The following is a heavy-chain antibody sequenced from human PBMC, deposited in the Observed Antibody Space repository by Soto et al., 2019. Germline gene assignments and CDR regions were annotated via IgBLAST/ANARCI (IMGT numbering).Heavy chain of an antibody. D-gene: IGHD6-6*01. Sequence: SVKFSCKASGGTFSSYAISWVRQAPGQGLEWMGGIIPIFGTANYAQKFKGRVTITADKSTSTAYMELSRLRSEDTAVYYCARDRPGQLGPVHWFDPWGQGTLVTVSS. CDR1: GGTFSSYA. J-gene: IGHJ5*02. CDR2: IIPIFGTA. V-gene: IGHV1-69*06. CDR3: ARDRPGQLGPVHWFDP.